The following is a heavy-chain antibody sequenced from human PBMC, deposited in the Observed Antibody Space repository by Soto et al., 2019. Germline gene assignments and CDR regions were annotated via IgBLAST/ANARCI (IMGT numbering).Heavy chain of an antibody. V-gene: IGHV4-34*01. Sequence: QVQLQQWGAGLLKPSETLSLTCAVYGGSFSGYFWSWIRQPPGKGLEWIGEINHSGSTNYNPSLKSRVHISVDTSKSQFSLKLISVTVAEIARYYCARGRGVTMTDDIVAFDIWGQGTRVTVSS. D-gene: IGHD4-17*01. CDR1: GGSFSGYF. CDR2: INHSGST. J-gene: IGHJ3*02. CDR3: ARGRGVTMTDDIVAFDI.